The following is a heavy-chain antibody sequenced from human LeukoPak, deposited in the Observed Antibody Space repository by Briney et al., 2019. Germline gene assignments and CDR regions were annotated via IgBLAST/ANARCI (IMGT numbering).Heavy chain of an antibody. V-gene: IGHV4-4*07. Sequence: PSETLSLTCTVSGGSISSYYWSWIRQPAGKGLEWIGRIYTSGSTNYNPSLKSRVTMSVDTSKNQFSLKPSSVTAADTAVYYCARGVMWFGELLYDYWGQGTLVTVSS. CDR2: IYTSGST. D-gene: IGHD3-10*01. CDR1: GGSISSYY. CDR3: ARGVMWFGELLYDY. J-gene: IGHJ4*02.